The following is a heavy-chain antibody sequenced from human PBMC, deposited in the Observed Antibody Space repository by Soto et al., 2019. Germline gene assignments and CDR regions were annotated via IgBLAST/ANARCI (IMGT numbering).Heavy chain of an antibody. D-gene: IGHD5-18*01. Sequence: SETLSLTCTVSGGSISSGSYYWSWIRQHPGKGLEWIGYIYYSGSAYYKPSLKSRVTISVDTSKNQFSLKLSSVTAADTAVYYCARLVWSYGTWFDPWGQGTLVTVSS. V-gene: IGHV4-31*03. J-gene: IGHJ5*02. CDR1: GGSISSGSYY. CDR2: IYYSGSA. CDR3: ARLVWSYGTWFDP.